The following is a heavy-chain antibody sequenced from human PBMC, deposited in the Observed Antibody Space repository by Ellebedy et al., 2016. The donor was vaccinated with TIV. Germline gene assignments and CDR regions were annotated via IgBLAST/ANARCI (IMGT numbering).Heavy chain of an antibody. D-gene: IGHD5-24*01. Sequence: GGSLRLXXAATGFTFSSYTMTWVRQAPGRGLEWVSTIPNTGSNIFYADSVKGRFTISRDNAKNSLFLQMNSLRAEDTAVYYCARDFQMSYWGRGTLVTVSS. CDR3: ARDFQMSY. CDR1: GFTFSSYT. V-gene: IGHV3-21*01. CDR2: IPNTGSNI. J-gene: IGHJ4*02.